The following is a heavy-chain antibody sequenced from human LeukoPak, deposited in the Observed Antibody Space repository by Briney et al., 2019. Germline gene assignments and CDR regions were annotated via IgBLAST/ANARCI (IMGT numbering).Heavy chain of an antibody. CDR1: GFTFDDYT. CDR3: VRGYCSSTSCLSRFADY. D-gene: IGHD2-2*01. Sequence: GGSLRLSCAASGFTFDDYTMPWVRQAPGKGLEWVSLISWDGGSTYYADSVKGRFTISRDNAENTLFLQMNSLRAEDTAVYFCVRGYCSSTSCLSRFADYWGQGTLVTVSS. V-gene: IGHV3-43*01. J-gene: IGHJ4*02. CDR2: ISWDGGST.